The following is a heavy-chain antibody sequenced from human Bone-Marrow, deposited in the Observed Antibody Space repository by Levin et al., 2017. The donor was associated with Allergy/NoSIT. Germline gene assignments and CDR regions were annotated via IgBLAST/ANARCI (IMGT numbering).Heavy chain of an antibody. D-gene: IGHD1-26*01. V-gene: IGHV3-11*01. Sequence: GGSLRLSCAASGFTFSDYYMSWIRQAPGKGLEWVSYISSSGSTIYYADSVKGRFTISRDNAKNSLYLQMNSLRAEDTAVYYCAVSTRELLRPDDAFDIWGQGTMVTVSS. CDR3: AVSTRELLRPDDAFDI. CDR2: ISSSGSTI. CDR1: GFTFSDYY. J-gene: IGHJ3*02.